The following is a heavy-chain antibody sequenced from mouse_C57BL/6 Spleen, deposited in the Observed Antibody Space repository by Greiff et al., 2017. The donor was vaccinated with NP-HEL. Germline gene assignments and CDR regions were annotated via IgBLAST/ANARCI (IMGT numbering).Heavy chain of an antibody. Sequence: EVKLMESGGGLVKPGGSLKLSCAASGFTFSSYAMSWVRQTPAKRLEWVATISDGGSYTYYPDNVKGRFTISRDNAKNNLYLQMSHLKSEDTAMYYCAREDGAMDYWGQGTSVTVSS. CDR3: AREDGAMDY. V-gene: IGHV5-4*01. CDR2: ISDGGSYT. CDR1: GFTFSSYA. J-gene: IGHJ4*01.